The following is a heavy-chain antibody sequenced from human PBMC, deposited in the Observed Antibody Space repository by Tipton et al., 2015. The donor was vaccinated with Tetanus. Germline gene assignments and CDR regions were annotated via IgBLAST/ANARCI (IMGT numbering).Heavy chain of an antibody. D-gene: IGHD3-3*01. V-gene: IGHV4-4*02. CDR3: ARESSTIFGVVSIDY. J-gene: IGHJ4*02. Sequence: GSLRLSCAVSGGSIRSSNWWSWVRQTPGKGLEWIGEIYHSGTTNYNPSLKSRVTMSVDNSKNQFSLKLNSVTAADTAVYYCARESSTIFGVVSIDYWGQGTLVTVSS. CDR1: GGSIRSSNW. CDR2: IYHSGTT.